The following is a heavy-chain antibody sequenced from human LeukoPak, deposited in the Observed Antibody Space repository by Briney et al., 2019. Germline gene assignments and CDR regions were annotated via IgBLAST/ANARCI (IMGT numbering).Heavy chain of an antibody. CDR3: ARQAVTGLFFDF. CDR1: GYSFSSYW. J-gene: IGHJ4*02. D-gene: IGHD4-17*01. Sequence: GESLQISCNGSGYSFSSYWNGWVRQIPRKGLEWMVIIYPVDSDTRYSPSFQDQVTISVNKYTGTSFLQWSSLKASATAMYFCARQAVTGLFFDFWAQGALVAVSS. CDR2: IYPVDSDT. V-gene: IGHV5-51*01.